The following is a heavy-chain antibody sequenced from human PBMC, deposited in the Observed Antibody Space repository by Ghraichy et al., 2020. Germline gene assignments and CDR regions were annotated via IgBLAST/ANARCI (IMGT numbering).Heavy chain of an antibody. J-gene: IGHJ4*02. CDR1: GGSFSGYY. V-gene: IGHV4-34*01. CDR3: ASQLRGY. Sequence: SETLSLTCAVYGGSFSGYYWSWIRQPPGKGLEWIGEINHSGSTNYNPSLKSRVTISVDTSKNQFSLKLSSVTAADTAVYYCASQLRGYWGQGTLVTVSS. CDR2: INHSGST. D-gene: IGHD1-7*01.